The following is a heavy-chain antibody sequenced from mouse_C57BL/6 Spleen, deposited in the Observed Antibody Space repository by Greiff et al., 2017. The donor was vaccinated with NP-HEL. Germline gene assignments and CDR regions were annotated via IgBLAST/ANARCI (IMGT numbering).Heavy chain of an antibody. CDR2: IWSGGST. CDR3: AKNRGITTVVATDFDV. CDR1: GFSLTSYG. J-gene: IGHJ1*03. D-gene: IGHD1-1*01. Sequence: QVQLQQSGPGLVQPSQSLSITCTVSGFSLTSYGVHWVRQPPGKGLEWLGVIWSGGSTDYNAAFISRLSISKDNSKSQVFFKMNSLQADDTAIYYCAKNRGITTVVATDFDVWGTGTTVTVSS. V-gene: IGHV2-4*01.